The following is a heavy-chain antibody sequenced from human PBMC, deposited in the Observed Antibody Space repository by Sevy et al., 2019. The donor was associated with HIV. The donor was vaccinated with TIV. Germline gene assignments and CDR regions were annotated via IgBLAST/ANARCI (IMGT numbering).Heavy chain of an antibody. Sequence: GGPLRLSCAASGFTFSYSGMHWVRQAPGQGLEWVTFIQYDGNNKYYADSVKGRFTISRDNSKNTLYLQMNSLRSDETAVYYCAKNTAAVGTGGFDYWGQGTLVTVSS. CDR1: GFTFSYSG. D-gene: IGHD6-13*01. V-gene: IGHV3-30*02. CDR3: AKNTAAVGTGGFDY. CDR2: IQYDGNNK. J-gene: IGHJ4*02.